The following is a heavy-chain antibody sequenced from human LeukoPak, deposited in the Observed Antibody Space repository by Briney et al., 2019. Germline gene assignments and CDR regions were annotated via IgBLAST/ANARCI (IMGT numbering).Heavy chain of an antibody. D-gene: IGHD3-22*01. V-gene: IGHV4-59*01. CDR1: DDSITSYY. J-gene: IGHJ4*02. CDR2: LYYSGST. Sequence: SGTLSLTCTVSDDSITSYYWSWIRQPPGKGLEWIGYLYYSGSTNYNPSLKSRVTISVDTSKNQFSLKLTSVTTADTAVYYCARGRGYYDSSGYYEPFDYWGQGTLVTVSS. CDR3: ARGRGYYDSSGYYEPFDY.